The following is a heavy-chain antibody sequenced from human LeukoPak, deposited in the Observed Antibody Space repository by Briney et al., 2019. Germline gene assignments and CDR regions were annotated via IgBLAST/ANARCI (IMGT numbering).Heavy chain of an antibody. D-gene: IGHD1-26*01. Sequence: SETLSLTCTASGVSISSSSYYWGWIRQPPGKGLEWIGSMYYSGNTYYNPSLKSRVTISVDTSKKQFSLRLSSVTASDTAVYYCARQAVEVGAFDIWGQGTMVTVSS. CDR2: MYYSGNT. CDR1: GVSISSSSYY. J-gene: IGHJ3*02. V-gene: IGHV4-39*01. CDR3: ARQAVEVGAFDI.